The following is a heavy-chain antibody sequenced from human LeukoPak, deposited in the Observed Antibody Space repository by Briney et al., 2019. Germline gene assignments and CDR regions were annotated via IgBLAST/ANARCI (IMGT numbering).Heavy chain of an antibody. D-gene: IGHD1-7*01. CDR2: ASYNGNT. Sequence: PSGTLSLTCTVSGGSISYHYWNWNRQPPGKGLEWIGEASYNGNTNYNPSLKSRVTIPLDTSKKQFSLTLSSVPAADTSVYFVARDKGDTGTSEFDPRGQGTLVTVSS. J-gene: IGHJ5*02. CDR3: ARDKGDTGTSEFDP. V-gene: IGHV4-59*11. CDR1: GGSISYHY.